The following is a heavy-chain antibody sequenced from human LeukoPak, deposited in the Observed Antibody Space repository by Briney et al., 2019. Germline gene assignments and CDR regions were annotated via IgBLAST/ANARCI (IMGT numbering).Heavy chain of an antibody. D-gene: IGHD4-17*01. J-gene: IGHJ3*01. CDR3: GRDPNGDYVGAFEF. Sequence: TGGSLRLSCVGSGFTFSNFAMTWVRQAPGKGLEWVPSIRGRGDGTSYADSVKGRFTMSRDNSKNTLYLQMDSLRAEDTAMYYCGRDPNGDYVGAFEFWGQGTLVTVSS. CDR2: IRGRGDGT. V-gene: IGHV3-23*01. CDR1: GFTFSNFA.